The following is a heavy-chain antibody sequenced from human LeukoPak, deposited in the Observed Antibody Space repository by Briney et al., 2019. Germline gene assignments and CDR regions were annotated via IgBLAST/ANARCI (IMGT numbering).Heavy chain of an antibody. D-gene: IGHD1-1*01. J-gene: IGHJ4*02. Sequence: PSETLSLTCAVSGGSISSGGYSWSWIRQPPGKGLEWIGYIYHSGSTYYNPSLKSRVTISVDRSKNQFSLKLSSVTAADTAVYYCAREGGLERPNEGYFDYWGQGTLVTVSS. CDR3: AREGGLERPNEGYFDY. V-gene: IGHV4-30-2*01. CDR1: GGSISSGGYS. CDR2: IYHSGST.